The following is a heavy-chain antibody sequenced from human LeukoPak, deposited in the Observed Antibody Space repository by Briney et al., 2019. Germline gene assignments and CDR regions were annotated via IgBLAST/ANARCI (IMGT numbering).Heavy chain of an antibody. Sequence: SETLSLTCTVSGGSITSHYWSWIRQPPGKGLEWIGYFYYSGSTNYNPSLESRVTISVDTSRTHLYLNLSSVTAADTAVYYCARSGGRGGYNFGYWGPGTLVTVSS. V-gene: IGHV4-59*08. J-gene: IGHJ4*02. CDR2: FYYSGST. CDR3: ARSGGRGGYNFGY. D-gene: IGHD5-24*01. CDR1: GGSITSHY.